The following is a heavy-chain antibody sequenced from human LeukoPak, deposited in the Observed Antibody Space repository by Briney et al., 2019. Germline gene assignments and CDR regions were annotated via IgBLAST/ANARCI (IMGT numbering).Heavy chain of an antibody. J-gene: IGHJ4*02. Sequence: PGGSLRLSCAASGFTFSSYAMHWVRQAPGKGLEWVAVISYDGSNKYYADSVKGRFTISRDNSKNTLYLQMNSLRAEDSAAYYCARVSSSISKYYFDYWGQGTLVTVSS. CDR2: ISYDGSNK. V-gene: IGHV3-30-3*01. CDR3: ARVSSSISKYYFDY. D-gene: IGHD6-13*01. CDR1: GFTFSSYA.